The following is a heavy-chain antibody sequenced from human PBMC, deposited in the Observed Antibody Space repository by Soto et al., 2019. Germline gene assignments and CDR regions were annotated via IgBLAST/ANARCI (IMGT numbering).Heavy chain of an antibody. D-gene: IGHD3-3*01. V-gene: IGHV3-23*01. CDR2: ISGSGGST. CDR1: GFTFSSYA. CDR3: AKHGVDDFWEGGMDV. J-gene: IGHJ6*02. Sequence: PGGSLRLSCAASGFTFSSYAMSWVRQAPGKGLEWVSAISGSGGSTYYADSVKGRFTISRDNSKNTLYLQMNSLRAEDTAVYYCAKHGVDDFWEGGMDVWGQGTTVTVSS.